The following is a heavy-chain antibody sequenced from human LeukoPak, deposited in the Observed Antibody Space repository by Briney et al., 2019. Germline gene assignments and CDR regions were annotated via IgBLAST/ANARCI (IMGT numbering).Heavy chain of an antibody. CDR3: ARNYGSGSGDYYYGMDV. CDR1: GGSISSGGYS. CDR2: IYHSGST. Sequence: SQTLSLTCAVSGGSISSGGYSRSWIRQPPGKGLEWIGYIYHSGSTYYNPSLKSRVTISVDRSKNQFSLKLSSVTATDTAVYYCARNYGSGSGDYYYGMDVWGKGTTVTVSS. J-gene: IGHJ6*04. D-gene: IGHD3-10*01. V-gene: IGHV4-30-2*01.